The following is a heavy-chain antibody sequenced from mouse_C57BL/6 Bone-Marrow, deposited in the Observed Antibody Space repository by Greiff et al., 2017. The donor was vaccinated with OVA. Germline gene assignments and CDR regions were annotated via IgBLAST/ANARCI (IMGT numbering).Heavy chain of an antibody. Sequence: QVHVKQSGAELVRPGASVTLSCKASGYTFTDYEMHWVKQTPVHGLEWIGAIDPDTGGTAYNQKFKGKAILTADKSSSTAYMELRSLTSEDSAVYYCSRTYGSSFHYFDYWGQGTTLTVSS. J-gene: IGHJ2*01. CDR1: GYTFTDYE. D-gene: IGHD1-1*01. CDR3: SRTYGSSFHYFDY. CDR2: IDPDTGGT. V-gene: IGHV1-15*01.